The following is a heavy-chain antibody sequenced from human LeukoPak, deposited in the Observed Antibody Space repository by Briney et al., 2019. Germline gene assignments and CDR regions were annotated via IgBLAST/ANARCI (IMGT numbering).Heavy chain of an antibody. D-gene: IGHD5-24*01. J-gene: IGHJ3*02. V-gene: IGHV4-34*01. CDR1: GGSFSGYY. Sequence: SETLSLTCAVYGGSFSGYYWSWIRQPPGKGLGWIGEINHSGSTNYNPSLKSRVTISVDTSKNQCSLKLSSVTAADTAVYYCARGGDKVEMATISAFDIWGQGTMVTVSS. CDR3: ARGGDKVEMATISAFDI. CDR2: INHSGST.